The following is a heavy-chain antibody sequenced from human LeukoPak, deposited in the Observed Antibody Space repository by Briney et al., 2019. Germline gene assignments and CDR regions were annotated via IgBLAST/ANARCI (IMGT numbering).Heavy chain of an antibody. Sequence: GGSLRLSCAASGFSFSNYAMSWVRQAPGKGLEWVSSISGSGGSTHYVDSVKGRFTISRDKTKNTLYLQMNSLRAEDTAVYYCAKSSYYDASGYYREFYFDSWGQGTLVTVSS. D-gene: IGHD3-22*01. CDR1: GFSFSNYA. CDR2: ISGSGGST. V-gene: IGHV3-23*01. CDR3: AKSSYYDASGYYREFYFDS. J-gene: IGHJ4*02.